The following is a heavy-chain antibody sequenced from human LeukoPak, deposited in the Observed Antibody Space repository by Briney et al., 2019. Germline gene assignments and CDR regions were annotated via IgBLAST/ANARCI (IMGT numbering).Heavy chain of an antibody. J-gene: IGHJ4*02. V-gene: IGHV4-39*07. CDR2: IYYSGST. Sequence: SETLSLTCTVSGGSISSSSYYWGWIRQPPGKGLEWIGSIYYSGSTYYNPSLKSRVTISVDKSKNQFSLKLSSVTAADTAVYYCARVSSGYSSSWYEGGSHFDYWGQGTLVTVSS. CDR1: GGSISSSSYY. D-gene: IGHD6-13*01. CDR3: ARVSSGYSSSWYEGGSHFDY.